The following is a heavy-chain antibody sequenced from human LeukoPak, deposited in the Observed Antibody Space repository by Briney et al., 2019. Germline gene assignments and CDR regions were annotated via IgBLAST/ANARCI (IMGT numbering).Heavy chain of an antibody. CDR3: ASLFRQQLVDAFDI. CDR2: IKQDGSAK. J-gene: IGHJ3*02. Sequence: GGSLRLSCAVSGFNISTYWMSWVRQAPGKGLEWVANIKQDGSAKYYVDSVKGRFTISRDNAKNSLYLQMNSLRAEDTAVYYCASLFRQQLVDAFDIWGQGTMVTVSS. D-gene: IGHD6-13*01. V-gene: IGHV3-7*01. CDR1: GFNISTYW.